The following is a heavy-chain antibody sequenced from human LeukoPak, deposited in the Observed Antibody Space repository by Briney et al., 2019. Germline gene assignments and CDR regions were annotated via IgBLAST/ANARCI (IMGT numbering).Heavy chain of an antibody. Sequence: GGSLRLSCVASGFKFSDYWMAWVRQAPGKGPEWVATTKEGGNDKFYVDSVKGRFTISRDNAKNSLYLVMNSLSVEDTAVYLCARGESRGSFDYWGQGTLVTVSS. CDR1: GFKFSDYW. D-gene: IGHD1-26*01. CDR2: TKEGGNDK. V-gene: IGHV3-7*04. J-gene: IGHJ4*02. CDR3: ARGESRGSFDY.